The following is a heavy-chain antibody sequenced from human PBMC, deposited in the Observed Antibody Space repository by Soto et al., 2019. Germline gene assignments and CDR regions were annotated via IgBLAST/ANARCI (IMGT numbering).Heavy chain of an antibody. Sequence: SRTLSLTCAISGDSVSSNSAAWNWIRQSPSRGLEWLGRTYYRSKWYNDYAVSVSSPIPINPVTSKNHFSLHLYSLTPEDTAVYYCAIDRPRPLVSMCYYYGMDVWGQGTTVTVSS. D-gene: IGHD2-8*02. CDR2: TYYRSKWYN. V-gene: IGHV6-1*01. J-gene: IGHJ6*02. CDR3: AIDRPRPLVSMCYYYGMDV. CDR1: GDSVSSNSAA.